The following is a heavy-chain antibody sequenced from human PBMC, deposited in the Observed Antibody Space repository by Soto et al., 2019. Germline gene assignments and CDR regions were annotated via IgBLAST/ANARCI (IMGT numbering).Heavy chain of an antibody. V-gene: IGHV5-51*01. J-gene: IGHJ3*02. D-gene: IGHD3-22*01. CDR1: GYSFTSYW. CDR3: ARRTYYYDSSGYYLESFAFDI. CDR2: IYPGDSDT. Sequence: GESLKISCKGSGYSFTSYWIGWVRQMPGKGLEWMGIIYPGDSDTRYSPSFQGQVTISADKSISTAYLQWSSLKASDTAMYYCARRTYYYDSSGYYLESFAFDIWGQGTMVTVS.